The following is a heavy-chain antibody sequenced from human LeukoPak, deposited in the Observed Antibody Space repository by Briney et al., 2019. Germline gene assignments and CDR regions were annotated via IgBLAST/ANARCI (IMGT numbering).Heavy chain of an antibody. CDR3: ARGGGYCSSTTCYFDS. J-gene: IGHJ4*02. Sequence: PGRSLRLSCAASGFTFSRYAMHWVRQAPGKGLEWVAVISYDGSKESYADSVKGRFTVSRDNSKNTLYLQMNSPRAEDTAVYYCARGGGYCSSTTCYFDSWGQGTLVTVSS. D-gene: IGHD2-2*01. CDR2: ISYDGSKE. V-gene: IGHV3-30-3*01. CDR1: GFTFSRYA.